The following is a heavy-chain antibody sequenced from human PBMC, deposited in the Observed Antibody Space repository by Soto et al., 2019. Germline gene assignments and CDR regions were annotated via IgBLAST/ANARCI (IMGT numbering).Heavy chain of an antibody. D-gene: IGHD6-6*01. CDR2: ISTYDGNT. Sequence: ASVKVSCKASGYTFTSYGITWVRQAPGQGLEWMGWISTYDGNTDYAQKLQGRVTMTTDTSTRAAYMELRSLRSDDTAVYYCARKSSSSSWFDPWGLGTLVTVSS. CDR3: ARKSSSSSWFDP. J-gene: IGHJ5*02. CDR1: GYTFTSYG. V-gene: IGHV1-18*04.